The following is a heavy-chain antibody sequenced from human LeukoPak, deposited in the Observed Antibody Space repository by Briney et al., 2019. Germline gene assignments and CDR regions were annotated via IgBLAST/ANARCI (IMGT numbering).Heavy chain of an antibody. Sequence: GGSLRLSCVASGFTFSNYRMSWVRQAPGKGLEWVANIKQDGSEKYYVDSVKGRFTISRDNAKNSLYLQMNSLRAEDTAVYYCTRAGAYYYDSSGSDYWGQGTLVTVSS. D-gene: IGHD3-22*01. J-gene: IGHJ4*02. CDR1: GFTFSNYR. CDR2: IKQDGSEK. CDR3: TRAGAYYYDSSGSDY. V-gene: IGHV3-7*01.